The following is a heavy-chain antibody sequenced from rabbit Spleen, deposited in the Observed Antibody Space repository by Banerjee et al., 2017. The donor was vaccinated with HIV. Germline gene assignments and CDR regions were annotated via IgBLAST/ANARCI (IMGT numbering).Heavy chain of an antibody. Sequence: QEQLEESGGGLVKPEGSLTLTCKASGFSFSDRDVMCWVRQAPGKGLEWIACIYGVGSSGVTYYASWAKGRFTISKTSSTTVDLKMPSVTAADTATYFCARSSSGYNFRNRLDLWGQGTLVTVS. CDR1: GFSFSDRDV. D-gene: IGHD1-1*01. J-gene: IGHJ3*01. V-gene: IGHV1S45*01. CDR2: IYGVGSSGVT. CDR3: ARSSSGYNFRNRLDL.